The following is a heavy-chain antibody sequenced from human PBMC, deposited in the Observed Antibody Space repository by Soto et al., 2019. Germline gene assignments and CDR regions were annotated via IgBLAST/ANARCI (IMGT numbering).Heavy chain of an antibody. J-gene: IGHJ6*02. CDR2: IYHSGST. CDR1: GGSVSSGGYS. Sequence: SETLSLTCTVSGGSVSSGGYSWSWIRQPPGKGLEWIGYIYHSGSTYYNPSLKSRVTISVDRSKNQFSLKLSSVTAADTAVYYCARAHYGDYGYGMDVWGQGTTVTVSS. V-gene: IGHV4-30-2*01. CDR3: ARAHYGDYGYGMDV. D-gene: IGHD4-17*01.